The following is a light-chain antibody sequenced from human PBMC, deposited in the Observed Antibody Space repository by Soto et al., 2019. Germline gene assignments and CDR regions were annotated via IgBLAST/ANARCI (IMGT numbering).Light chain of an antibody. CDR2: GSS. Sequence: EIVMTQSPATLSVSPGERATLFCRASQSVNNNFLAWYQQKPGQAPRLLIHGSSTRATGIPARFSGSGSGTEFTLSISSLQCEDCAVYYCQQYSAWPLTFGGGTKVEIK. J-gene: IGKJ4*01. V-gene: IGKV3-15*01. CDR1: QSVNNN. CDR3: QQYSAWPLT.